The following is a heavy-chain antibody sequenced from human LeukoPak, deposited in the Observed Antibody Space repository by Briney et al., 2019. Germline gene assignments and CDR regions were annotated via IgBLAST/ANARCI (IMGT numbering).Heavy chain of an antibody. Sequence: ASVEVSCKASGYTFTVYYIHWVRQASGQGLEWVGWINPNSGGTNYAQKFQGRVTMTSDASISTAYMELSRLRSDDTAVYYCARDRDFWSRTSPFHVWGQGTMVAVSS. D-gene: IGHD3-3*01. V-gene: IGHV1-2*02. J-gene: IGHJ3*01. CDR3: ARDRDFWSRTSPFHV. CDR2: INPNSGGT. CDR1: GYTFTVYY.